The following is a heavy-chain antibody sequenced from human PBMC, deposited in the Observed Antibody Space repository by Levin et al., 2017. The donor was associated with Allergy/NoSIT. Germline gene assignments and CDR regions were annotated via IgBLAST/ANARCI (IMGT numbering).Heavy chain of an antibody. CDR3: ARGDRSWPPDY. V-gene: IGHV4-59*01. Sequence: SETLSLTCTVSGGSMSIYYWSWIRQPPGKGLEWIGYINYIGSTNYNPSLKSRVTLSLDTSKNQFSLKLSSVTAADTAVYFCARGDRSWPPDYWGQGTLVTVSS. D-gene: IGHD1-14*01. J-gene: IGHJ4*02. CDR1: GGSMSIYY. CDR2: INYIGST.